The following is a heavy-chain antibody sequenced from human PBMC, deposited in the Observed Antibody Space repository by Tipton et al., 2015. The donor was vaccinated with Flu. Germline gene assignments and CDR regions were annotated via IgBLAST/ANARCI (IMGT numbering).Heavy chain of an antibody. Sequence: VQLVQSGAEVKKPGSSVKVSCKASGITFSNFAINWVRQAPGQGLEWMGGITPTFGTTNLAQKFQGRVTISADESTSTAFMEVSSLRSEDTAVYYCARRVGWSIDSSGGGKNHYYAMDVWGQGTTVTVSS. J-gene: IGHJ6*02. CDR3: ARRVGWSIDSSGGGKNHYYAMDV. D-gene: IGHD6-19*01. CDR2: ITPTFGTT. CDR1: GITFSNFA. V-gene: IGHV1-69*12.